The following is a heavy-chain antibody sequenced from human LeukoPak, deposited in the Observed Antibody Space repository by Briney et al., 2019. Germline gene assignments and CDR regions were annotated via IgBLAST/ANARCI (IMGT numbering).Heavy chain of an antibody. V-gene: IGHV4-59*01. CDR1: GGSISSYY. J-gene: IGHJ2*01. D-gene: IGHD6-19*01. CDR2: IYYSGST. Sequence: SETLSLTCTVSGGSISSYYWSWIRQPPGKGLEWIGYIYYSGSTNYNPSLKSRVTISVDTSKNQFSLKLSSVTAADTAVYYCARFGYSSGWYSWYFDLWGRGTWSLSPQ. CDR3: ARFGYSSGWYSWYFDL.